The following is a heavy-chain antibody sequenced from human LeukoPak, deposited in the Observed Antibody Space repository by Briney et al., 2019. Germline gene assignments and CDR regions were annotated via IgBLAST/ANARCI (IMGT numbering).Heavy chain of an antibody. CDR3: ARDMVRGVMFGY. Sequence: ASVKVSCKAPGYSFTGYHMHWVRQAPGQGLEWMGWINPNSGGTNYAQKFQGRVTMTRDTSISIAYMELSRLRSDDTAVYYCARDMVRGVMFGYWGQGTLVTVSS. D-gene: IGHD3-10*01. J-gene: IGHJ4*02. CDR2: INPNSGGT. CDR1: GYSFTGYH. V-gene: IGHV1-2*02.